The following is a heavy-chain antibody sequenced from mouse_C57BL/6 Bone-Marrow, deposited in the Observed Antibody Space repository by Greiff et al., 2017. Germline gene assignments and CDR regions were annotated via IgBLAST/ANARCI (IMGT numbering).Heavy chain of an antibody. CDR1: GYTFTSYW. D-gene: IGHD1-1*01. Sequence: VQLQQPGAELVMPGASVKLSCKASGYTFTSYWMHWVKQRPGQGLEWIGEIDPSDSYTNYNQKFKGKSTLTVDKSSSTAYMQISSLTSEDSAVYYCAREPPHYYGSSYWFAYWGQGTLVTVSA. J-gene: IGHJ3*01. CDR2: IDPSDSYT. V-gene: IGHV1-69*01. CDR3: AREPPHYYGSSYWFAY.